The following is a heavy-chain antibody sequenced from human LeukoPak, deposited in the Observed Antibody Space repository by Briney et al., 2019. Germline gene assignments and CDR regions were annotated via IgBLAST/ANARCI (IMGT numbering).Heavy chain of an antibody. D-gene: IGHD6-6*01. Sequence: GESLKISCKGSGYSFTSYWIGWVRQMPGKGLEWMGIIYPGDSDTRYSPSSQGQVTISADKSISTAYLQWSSLKASDTAMYYCARYADSSFSTPNNWFDPWGQGTLVTVSS. CDR2: IYPGDSDT. J-gene: IGHJ5*02. V-gene: IGHV5-51*01. CDR3: ARYADSSFSTPNNWFDP. CDR1: GYSFTSYW.